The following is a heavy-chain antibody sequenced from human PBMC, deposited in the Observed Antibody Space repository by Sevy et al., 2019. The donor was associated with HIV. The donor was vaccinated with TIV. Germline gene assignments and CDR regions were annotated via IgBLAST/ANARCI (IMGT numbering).Heavy chain of an antibody. CDR2: IAFNGNHE. CDR3: VTTAGLTGSYEY. D-gene: IGHD3-9*01. V-gene: IGHV3-30-3*01. Sequence: GGSLRLSCAASGFTFTNVPMHWVRQAPGRGLEWVAIIAFNGNHEFYADSVKGRFTISRDNSKSTLYLQMNSLRREDTAVYYCVTTAGLTGSYEYWGQGTQVTVSS. J-gene: IGHJ4*02. CDR1: GFTFTNVP.